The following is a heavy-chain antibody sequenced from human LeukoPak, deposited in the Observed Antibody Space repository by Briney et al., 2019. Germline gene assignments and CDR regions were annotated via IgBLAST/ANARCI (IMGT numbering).Heavy chain of an antibody. CDR2: ISGSGGST. J-gene: IGHJ4*02. Sequence: GASLRLSCAASGFTFSSYAMSWVRQAPGKGLDWVSAISGSGGSTYYADSVKGRFTISRDNSKNTLYLQMNSLRAEDTAVYYCAKDRSGRYSSSWYYDYWGQGTLVTVSS. CDR3: AKDRSGRYSSSWYYDY. V-gene: IGHV3-23*01. CDR1: GFTFSSYA. D-gene: IGHD6-13*01.